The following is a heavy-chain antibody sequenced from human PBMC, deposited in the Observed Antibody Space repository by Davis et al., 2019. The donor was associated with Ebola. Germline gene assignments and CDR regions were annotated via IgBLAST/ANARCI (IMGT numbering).Heavy chain of an antibody. V-gene: IGHV5-51*01. CDR2: IYTGDSDT. Sequence: KVSCKDSGNSFTSHWIGWVRQMPGKGLDWMGIIYTGDSDTRYSPSFRGQVTISADKSIKTAFLQWSSLKASDTAMYYCATLRRTITGMDDGFDIWGQGTMVTVSS. CDR1: GNSFTSHW. CDR3: ATLRRTITGMDDGFDI. J-gene: IGHJ3*02. D-gene: IGHD1-20*01.